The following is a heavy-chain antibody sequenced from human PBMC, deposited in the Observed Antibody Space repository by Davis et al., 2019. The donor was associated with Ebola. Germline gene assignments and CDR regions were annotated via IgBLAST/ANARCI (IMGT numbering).Heavy chain of an antibody. D-gene: IGHD3-9*01. CDR2: VYHGGTT. CDR3: ARDGYNMSTGEMYYFDH. V-gene: IGHV4-4*02. Sequence: SETLSLTCAVSGDSISSSNWWSWVRPSPGKGLGWTGEVYHGGTTNYNPSLKSRVTMSVDKSKNQFSLKLNSVTAADTAVYYCARDGYNMSTGEMYYFDHWGHGTLVTVSS. CDR1: GDSISSSNW. J-gene: IGHJ4*01.